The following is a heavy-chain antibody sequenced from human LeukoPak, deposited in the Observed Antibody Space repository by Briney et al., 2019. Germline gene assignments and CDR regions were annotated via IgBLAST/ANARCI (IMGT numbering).Heavy chain of an antibody. CDR2: VYYSGSA. CDR3: ARHEKLGQFDY. V-gene: IGHV4-59*08. Sequence: SETLSLTCTVSSGSISSYYWSWIRQPPGKGLEWIGYVYYSGSANYNPSLESRVTISVDTSKNQFSLKLSSVTAADTAVYYCARHEKLGQFDYWGQGTLVTVSS. CDR1: SGSISSYY. J-gene: IGHJ4*02. D-gene: IGHD3-10*01.